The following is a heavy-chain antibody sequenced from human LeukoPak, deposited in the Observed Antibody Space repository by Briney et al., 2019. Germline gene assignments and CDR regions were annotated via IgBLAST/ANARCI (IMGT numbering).Heavy chain of an antibody. CDR3: ARSWYTSAWRGLVY. V-gene: IGHV3-11*01. J-gene: IGHJ4*02. Sequence: GGSLRLSCAVSGFTFSDYYMSWIRQAPGKGLGWVSYISSSGSTIFYADSVKGRFTISRDNAENSLYLQMNSLRAEDTAVYYCARSWYTSAWRGLVYWGQGTLVTVSS. CDR1: GFTFSDYY. CDR2: ISSSGSTI. D-gene: IGHD2-2*02.